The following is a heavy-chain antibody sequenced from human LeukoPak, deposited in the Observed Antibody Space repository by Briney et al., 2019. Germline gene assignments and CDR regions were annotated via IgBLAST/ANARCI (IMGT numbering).Heavy chain of an antibody. CDR2: ISWNSGSI. CDR1: GFTFDDYA. V-gene: IGHV3-9*03. J-gene: IGHJ6*03. Sequence: GGSLRLSCAASGFTFDDYAMHWVRQAPGKGLEWVSGISWNSGSIGYADSVKGRFTISRDNAKNSLYLQMNSLRAEDMSLYYCAKSQYYYYYMDVWGKGTTVPVSS. CDR3: AKSQYYYYYMDV.